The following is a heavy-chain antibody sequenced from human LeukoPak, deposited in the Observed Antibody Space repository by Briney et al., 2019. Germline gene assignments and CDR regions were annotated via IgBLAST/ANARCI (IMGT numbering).Heavy chain of an antibody. CDR3: ARLIAARPDY. V-gene: IGHV4-30-2*01. D-gene: IGHD6-6*01. CDR2: INHSGST. J-gene: IGHJ4*02. CDR1: GASISSGGYY. Sequence: SQTLSLTCAVSGASISSGGYYWSWIRQPPGKGLEWIGEINHSGSTNYNPSLKSRVTISVDTSKNQFSLKLSSVTAADTAVYYCARLIAARPDYWGQGTLVTVSS.